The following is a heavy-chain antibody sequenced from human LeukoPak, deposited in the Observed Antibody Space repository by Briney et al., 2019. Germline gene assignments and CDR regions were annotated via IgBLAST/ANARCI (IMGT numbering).Heavy chain of an antibody. CDR3: ARLSGIYCDRGSCFNCFDS. CDR2: IYHSGST. V-gene: IGHV4-38-2*01. J-gene: IGHJ5*01. Sequence: SETLFLTCAVSGYSISSGYYWGWIRQPPGKGLEWIGSIYHSGSTYYNPSLKSRVTISVDTSKNQFSLRLTSVTAADTAVYYCARLSGIYCDRGSCFNCFDSWGQGTLVTVSS. D-gene: IGHD2-15*01. CDR1: GYSISSGYY.